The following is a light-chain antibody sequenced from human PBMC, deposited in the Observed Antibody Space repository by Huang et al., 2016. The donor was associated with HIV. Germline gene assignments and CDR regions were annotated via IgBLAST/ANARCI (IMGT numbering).Light chain of an antibody. CDR3: QQRGNLPLT. CDR2: EAS. CDR1: QSIINF. Sequence: EIVLTQSPATLSLSQGERPTLSCRASQSIINFLAKYQHKPGHAPRLHIFEASNRATGLPARFSGSVSETDFTLTISSLEPEDLAVYYSQQRGNLPLTFGGGTKVEI. J-gene: IGKJ4*01. V-gene: IGKV3-11*01.